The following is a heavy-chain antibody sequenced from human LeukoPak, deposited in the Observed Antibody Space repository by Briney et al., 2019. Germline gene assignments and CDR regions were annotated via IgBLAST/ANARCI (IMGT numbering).Heavy chain of an antibody. CDR3: ARDPSSCSSTSCYFH. Sequence: GASVKVSCKASGGTFSSYAISWVRQAPGQGLEWMGRIIPILGIANYAQKFQGRVTITADKSTSTAYMELSSLRSEDTAVYYCARDPSSCSSTSCYFHWGQGTLVTVSS. CDR2: IIPILGIA. CDR1: GGTFSSYA. D-gene: IGHD2-2*01. J-gene: IGHJ4*02. V-gene: IGHV1-69*04.